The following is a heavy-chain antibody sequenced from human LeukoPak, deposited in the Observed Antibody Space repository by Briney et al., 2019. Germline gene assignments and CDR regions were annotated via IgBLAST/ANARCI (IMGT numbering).Heavy chain of an antibody. CDR3: AKGYCRGNSCYDDRGAFDY. CDR2: IYKTGST. CDR1: GGSISSTTYY. V-gene: IGHV4-39*01. D-gene: IGHD2-2*01. Sequence: SETLSLTCTVSGGSISSTTYYWAWIRQPPGKGLEWIGSIYKTGSTNYSPSLKSRVFISVDTSNNQFSLNLSSVTAADTAVYYCAKGYCRGNSCYDDRGAFDYWGQGTLVTVSS. J-gene: IGHJ4*02.